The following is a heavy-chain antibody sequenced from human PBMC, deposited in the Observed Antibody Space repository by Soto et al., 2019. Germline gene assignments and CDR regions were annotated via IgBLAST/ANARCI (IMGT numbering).Heavy chain of an antibody. V-gene: IGHV1-69*10. D-gene: IGHD6-6*01. Sequence: GASVKASCKTSGDNFKKNVFTWVRQAPGQGLEWMGGTIPALGKTHYTEQFEGRVTITAVAATSTVYLEVRALTSEDTAHSYCACRPLRPSAMVVWGPEAT. CDR1: GDNFKKNV. CDR3: ACRPLRPSAMVV. J-gene: IGHJ6*02. CDR2: TIPALGKT.